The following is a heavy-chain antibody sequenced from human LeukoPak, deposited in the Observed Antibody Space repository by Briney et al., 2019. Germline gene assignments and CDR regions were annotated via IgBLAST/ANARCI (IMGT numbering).Heavy chain of an antibody. CDR1: DGSISSSSYY. J-gene: IGHJ4*02. CDR3: ARLLAATGAYY. CDR2: IYYSGIS. D-gene: IGHD6-13*01. Sequence: SETLSLTCTVSDGSISSSSYYWGWLRQPPGKGLEWIGSIYYSGISYYNSSLKSRVTISIDTSKNQFSLKVSSVTAADTAVYYCARLLAATGAYYWGQGTLVTVSS. V-gene: IGHV4-39*01.